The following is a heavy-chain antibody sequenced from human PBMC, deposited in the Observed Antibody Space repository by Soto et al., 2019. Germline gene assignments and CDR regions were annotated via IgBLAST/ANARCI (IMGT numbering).Heavy chain of an antibody. V-gene: IGHV1-24*01. CDR1: GSTLTGFS. Sequence: ASVKVPCKVSGSTLTGFSMHWVRQAPGKGREWMGGFDREDGETIYAQKFQGRVTMTEDTSTDTAYMELSSLRSEDTAVYYCATGRNWNYWPFYLDNWGQGTLVTVSS. J-gene: IGHJ4*02. CDR2: FDREDGET. D-gene: IGHD1-7*01. CDR3: ATGRNWNYWPFYLDN.